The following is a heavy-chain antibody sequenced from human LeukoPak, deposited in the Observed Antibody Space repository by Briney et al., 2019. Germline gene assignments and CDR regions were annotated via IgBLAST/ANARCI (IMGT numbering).Heavy chain of an antibody. CDR2: IWYDGSNK. CDR3: AGGSGDYSPDY. Sequence: PGGSLRLSCTASGFTFATCAMHWVRQAPGKGLEWVALIWYDGSNKYYADSVRGRFTISRDNSKNTLYLQMNSLRAEDTALYYCAGGSGDYSPDYWGQGTLVTVSS. J-gene: IGHJ4*02. V-gene: IGHV3-33*01. CDR1: GFTFATCA. D-gene: IGHD4-17*01.